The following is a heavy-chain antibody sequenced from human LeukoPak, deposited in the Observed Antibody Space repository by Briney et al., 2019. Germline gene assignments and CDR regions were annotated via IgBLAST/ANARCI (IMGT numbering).Heavy chain of an antibody. J-gene: IGHJ2*01. CDR2: IYYSGST. V-gene: IGHV4-31*03. Sequence: SETLSLTCTVSGGSISSGGYYWSWIRQHPGKGLEWIGYIYYSGSTYYNPSLKSRVTISVDTSKNQFSLKLSSVTAADTAVYYCAREGYDSSGYPEERWYFDLWGRGTLVTVSS. CDR3: AREGYDSSGYPEERWYFDL. CDR1: GGSISSGGYY. D-gene: IGHD3-22*01.